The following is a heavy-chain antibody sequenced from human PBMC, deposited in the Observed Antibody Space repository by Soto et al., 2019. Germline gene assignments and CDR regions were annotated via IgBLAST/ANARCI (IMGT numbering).Heavy chain of an antibody. CDR3: ALGVYCGGDCYFNWFDP. CDR2: IIPILGIA. D-gene: IGHD2-21*02. V-gene: IGHV1-69*02. J-gene: IGHJ5*02. CDR1: GGTFSSYT. Sequence: QVQLVQSGAEVKKPGSSVKVSCKASGGTFSSYTISWVRQAPGQGLEWMGRIIPILGIANYAQKFQGRVTIPAYKATSTAYMELSSLRSEDTAVYYCALGVYCGGDCYFNWFDPWGQGTLVTVSS.